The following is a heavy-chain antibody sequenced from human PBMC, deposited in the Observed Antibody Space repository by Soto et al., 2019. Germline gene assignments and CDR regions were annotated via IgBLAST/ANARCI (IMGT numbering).Heavy chain of an antibody. CDR1: GFTFSSYA. CDR2: ISGSGGST. V-gene: IGHV3-23*01. J-gene: IGHJ4*02. Sequence: PGGSLRLSCAASGFTFSSYAMSWVRQAPGKGLEWVSAISGSGGSTYYADSVKGRFTISRDNSKNTLYLQMNSLRAEDTAVYYCAKVLYGMTTVTERLDYWGQGTLVTVSS. CDR3: AKVLYGMTTVTERLDY. D-gene: IGHD4-17*01.